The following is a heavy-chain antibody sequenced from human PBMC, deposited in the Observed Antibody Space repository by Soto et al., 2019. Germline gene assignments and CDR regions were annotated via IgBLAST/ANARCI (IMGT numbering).Heavy chain of an antibody. CDR1: GDSVSSNSAA. CDR3: ARDVIAAAVDYYYGMDV. J-gene: IGHJ6*02. Sequence: PSQTLSLTCAISGDSVSSNSAAWNWIRQSPSRGLEWLGRTYYRSKWYNDYAVSVKSRITINPDTSKNQFPLQLNSVTPEDTAVYYCARDVIAAAVDYYYGMDVWGQGTTVTVSS. CDR2: TYYRSKWYN. D-gene: IGHD6-13*01. V-gene: IGHV6-1*01.